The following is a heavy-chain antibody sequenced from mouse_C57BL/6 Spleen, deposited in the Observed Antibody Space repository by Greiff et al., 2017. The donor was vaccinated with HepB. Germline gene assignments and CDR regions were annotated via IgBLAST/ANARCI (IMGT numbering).Heavy chain of an antibody. D-gene: IGHD1-1*01. Sequence: VQLQQPGAELVKPGASVKMSCKASGYTFTSYWITWVKQRPGQGLEWIGDIYPGSGSTNYNEKFKSKATLTVDTSSSTAYMQLSSLTSEDSAVYYCARPYYYGSSFGYYFDYWGQGTTLTVSS. J-gene: IGHJ2*01. CDR2: IYPGSGST. CDR3: ARPYYYGSSFGYYFDY. V-gene: IGHV1-55*01. CDR1: GYTFTSYW.